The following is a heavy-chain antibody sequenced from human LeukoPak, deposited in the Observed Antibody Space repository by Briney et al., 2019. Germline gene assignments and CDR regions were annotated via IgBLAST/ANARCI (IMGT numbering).Heavy chain of an antibody. CDR1: GGSISSSSYH. D-gene: IGHD1-26*01. Sequence: SETLSLTCTVSGGSISSSSYHWGWIRQPPGKGLEWIGNIYYSGSTYYNPSLKSRVTISVDTSKNQFSLKLSSVTAADTAVYYCARVGWSGSYPIHLDYWGQGTLVTVSS. V-gene: IGHV4-39*07. CDR3: ARVGWSGSYPIHLDY. J-gene: IGHJ4*02. CDR2: IYYSGST.